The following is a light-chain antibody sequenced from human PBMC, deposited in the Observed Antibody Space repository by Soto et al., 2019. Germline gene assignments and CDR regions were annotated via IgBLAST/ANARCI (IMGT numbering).Light chain of an antibody. Sequence: QSVLTQPPSASGTPGQRVTISSSGSTSNIGSNTVNWYQQLPGTAPKLLIYSNNQRPSGVPDRLSGSKSGTSASLAIRGLQSEDEADYYYATWDDSLNGRVFGGGTKLTVL. CDR3: ATWDDSLNGRV. V-gene: IGLV1-44*01. J-gene: IGLJ2*01. CDR1: TSNIGSNT. CDR2: SNN.